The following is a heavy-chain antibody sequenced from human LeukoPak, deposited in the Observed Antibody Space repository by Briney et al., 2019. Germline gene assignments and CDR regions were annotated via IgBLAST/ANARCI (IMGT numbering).Heavy chain of an antibody. J-gene: IGHJ4*02. CDR2: IYYSGST. V-gene: IGHV4-39*07. CDR1: GGSISSSSYY. Sequence: SETLSLTCTVSGGSISSSSYYWGWIRQPPGKGLEWIGSIYYSGSTYYNPSLKSRVTISIDTSKNQFSLKLSSVTAADTAVYYCARDFGIAAAGRGFDYWGQGTLVTVSS. D-gene: IGHD6-13*01. CDR3: ARDFGIAAAGRGFDY.